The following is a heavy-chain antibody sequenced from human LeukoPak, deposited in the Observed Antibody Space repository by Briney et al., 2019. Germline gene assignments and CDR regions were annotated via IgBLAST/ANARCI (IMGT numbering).Heavy chain of an antibody. V-gene: IGHV1-46*01. CDR2: INPSGGST. Sequence: ASVKVSCKASGYTFTSYYMHWVRQAPGQGLEWMGIINPSGGSTSYAQKFQGRVTITADESTSTAYMELSSLRSEDTAVYYCARLRSAGITIFQSTNDYWGQGTLVTVSS. D-gene: IGHD3-3*01. CDR3: ARLRSAGITIFQSTNDY. CDR1: GYTFTSYY. J-gene: IGHJ4*02.